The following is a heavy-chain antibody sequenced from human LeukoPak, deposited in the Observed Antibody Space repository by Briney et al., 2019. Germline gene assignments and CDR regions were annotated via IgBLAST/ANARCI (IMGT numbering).Heavy chain of an antibody. CDR1: GGSFSGYY. D-gene: IGHD3-10*01. CDR2: INHSGST. V-gene: IGHV4-34*01. Sequence: SETLSLTCAVYGGSFSGYYWSWIRQPPGKGLEWIGEINHSGSTNYNPSLKSRVTISVDTSKNQFSLKLSSVTAADTAVYYCARAALLWFGEGVAFDIWGQGTMATVSS. CDR3: ARAALLWFGEGVAFDI. J-gene: IGHJ3*02.